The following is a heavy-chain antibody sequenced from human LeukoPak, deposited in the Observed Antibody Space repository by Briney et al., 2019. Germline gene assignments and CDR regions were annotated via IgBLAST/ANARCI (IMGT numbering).Heavy chain of an antibody. CDR3: ARDGGSGWYVVYYFDY. CDR2: ISYDGSNK. D-gene: IGHD6-19*01. Sequence: GGSLRLSCAASGFTFSSYAMHWVRQAPGKGLEWVAVISYDGSNKYYADSVKGRFTISRDNSKNTLYLQMNSLRAGDTAVYYCARDGGSGWYVVYYFDYWGQGTLVTVSS. CDR1: GFTFSSYA. V-gene: IGHV3-30-3*01. J-gene: IGHJ4*02.